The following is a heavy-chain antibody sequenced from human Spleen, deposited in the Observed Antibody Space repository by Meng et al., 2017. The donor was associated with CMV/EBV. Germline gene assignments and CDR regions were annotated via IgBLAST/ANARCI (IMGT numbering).Heavy chain of an antibody. V-gene: IGHV1-8*01. CDR2: MHPDSGDT. CDR1: GYTFTSYD. CDR3: ARASNFYYAMDL. Sequence: ASVKVSCKASGYTFTSYDINWVRQATGQGLEWMGWMHPDSGDTGYAPKFQGRVTMTRDTSINTAYMELTSLRSDDTAVYYCARASNFYYAMDLWGQGTTVTVSS. J-gene: IGHJ6*02.